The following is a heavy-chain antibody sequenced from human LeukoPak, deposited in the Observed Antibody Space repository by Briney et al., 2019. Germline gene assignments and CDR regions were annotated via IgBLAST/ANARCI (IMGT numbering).Heavy chain of an antibody. D-gene: IGHD6-13*01. CDR3: ARGGSSHPFDP. J-gene: IGHJ5*02. CDR2: MYSGGST. Sequence: PGGSLRLSCAASGFTVSSNYMSWVRQAPGKGLEWVSVMYSGGSTYYADSVKGRFTISRDNSKNPLYLQMNRLRAEDTAVYYCARGGSSHPFDPWGQGTLVTVSS. V-gene: IGHV3-66*02. CDR1: GFTVSSNY.